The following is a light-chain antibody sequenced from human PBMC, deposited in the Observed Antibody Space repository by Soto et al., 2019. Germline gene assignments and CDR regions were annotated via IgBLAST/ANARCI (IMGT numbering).Light chain of an antibody. Sequence: QSALTQPASVSGSPGQSINISCTGTSNDVGSYDLVSWYQLHPGKAPKLVIYEANKRPSGISNRFSVSKSGNTASLTISGLQAEDEAHYYCCSYARGRLGVFGGGTKLTVL. V-gene: IGLV2-23*01. J-gene: IGLJ3*02. CDR1: SNDVGSYDL. CDR2: EAN. CDR3: CSYARGRLGV.